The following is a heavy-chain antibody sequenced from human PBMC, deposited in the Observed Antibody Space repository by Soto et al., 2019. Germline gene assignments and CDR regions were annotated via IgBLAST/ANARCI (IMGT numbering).Heavy chain of an antibody. V-gene: IGHV5-51*01. CDR3: ARQSSPSCYFCYMDV. CDR2: IYPGDSDT. CDR1: GYSFTTYW. D-gene: IGHD2-2*01. Sequence: EVQLVQSGAEVKKPGESLKISCKGSGYSFTTYWIGWVRQMPGKGLEWMGIIYPGDSDTRYSPSFQGQVTMSADKSLSTAYLQWSSLKASDTAIYYCARQSSPSCYFCYMDVWGKGTTVTVSS. J-gene: IGHJ6*03.